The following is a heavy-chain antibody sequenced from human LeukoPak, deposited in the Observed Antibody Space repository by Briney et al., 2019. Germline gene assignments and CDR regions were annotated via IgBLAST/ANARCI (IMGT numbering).Heavy chain of an antibody. J-gene: IGHJ4*02. CDR3: ARVPSLGYCSGGSCYRFDH. V-gene: IGHV1-8*01. D-gene: IGHD2-15*01. CDR1: GYTFASYD. Sequence: ASVTVSCKASGYTFASYDINWVRQAPGQGLEWMGWMNPDSTNTGYAQKFQGRVTMTRDTSMSTAYMELSSLTSEDTAVYYCARVPSLGYCSGGSCYRFDHWGQGTLVAVSS. CDR2: MNPDSTNT.